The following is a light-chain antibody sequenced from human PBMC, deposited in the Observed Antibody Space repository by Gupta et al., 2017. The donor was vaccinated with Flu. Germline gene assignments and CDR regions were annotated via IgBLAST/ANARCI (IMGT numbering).Light chain of an antibody. V-gene: IGLV2-14*01. Sequence: QSALTQPASVSGSPGQSTNSSHSGTSRDIGDNNYVSWYQRHPGRAPKLLIYDVSYRPSGVSSRFSGSKSGSTAALTISGLQPDDESDDYCSSYTTSTILVFGGGTKLTVL. CDR1: SRDIGDNNY. CDR3: SSYTTSTILV. CDR2: DVS. J-gene: IGLJ2*01.